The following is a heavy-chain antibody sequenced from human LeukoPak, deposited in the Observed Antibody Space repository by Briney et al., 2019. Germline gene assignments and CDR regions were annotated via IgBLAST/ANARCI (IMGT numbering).Heavy chain of an antibody. D-gene: IGHD3-10*01. V-gene: IGHV4-4*07. Sequence: PSETLSLTCTASGGSISSYYWSWIRQPAGKGLEWIWRIYTSGCTNYNPPLKSRVTMSVDTSKNQFSLKLSSVTAADTAVYYCARDPHYGSGSYTPYYFDYWGQGTLVTVSS. CDR2: IYTSGCT. CDR3: ARDPHYGSGSYTPYYFDY. J-gene: IGHJ4*02. CDR1: GGSISSYY.